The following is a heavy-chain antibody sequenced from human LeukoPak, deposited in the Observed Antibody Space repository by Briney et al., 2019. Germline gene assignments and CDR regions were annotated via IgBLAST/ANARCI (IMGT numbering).Heavy chain of an antibody. CDR3: ARDYYGSGSTDY. J-gene: IGHJ4*02. Sequence: PGGSLRLSCAASGFTFSSYSMNWVRQAPGKGLEWVSSTSSSSYIYYADSVKGRFTISRDNAKNSLYLQMNSLRAEDTAVYYCARDYYGSGSTDYWGQGTLVTVSS. CDR2: TSSSSYI. V-gene: IGHV3-21*01. D-gene: IGHD3-10*01. CDR1: GFTFSSYS.